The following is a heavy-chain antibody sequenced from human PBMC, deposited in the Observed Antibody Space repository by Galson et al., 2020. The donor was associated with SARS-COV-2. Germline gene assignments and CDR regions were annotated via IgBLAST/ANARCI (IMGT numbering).Heavy chain of an antibody. Sequence: NSGGSLRLSCAASGFTFSSYSMNWVRQAPGKGLEWVSSISSSSSYIYYADSVKGRFTISRDNAKNSLYLQMNSLRAEDTAVYYCASSLKPYSSSGFDYWGQGTLVTVSP. CDR3: ASSLKPYSSSGFDY. CDR1: GFTFSSYS. J-gene: IGHJ4*02. D-gene: IGHD6-6*01. CDR2: ISSSSSYI. V-gene: IGHV3-21*01.